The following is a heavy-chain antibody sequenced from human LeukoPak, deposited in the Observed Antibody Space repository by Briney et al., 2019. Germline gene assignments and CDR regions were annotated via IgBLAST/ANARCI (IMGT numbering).Heavy chain of an antibody. CDR3: ARDGAVLRFLEWLRAFDI. CDR1: GYTFTGYY. CDR2: INPDSGGT. Sequence: ASVTVSCKASGYTFTGYYMHWVRQAPGQGLEWMGWINPDSGGTNYAQKFQGRVTMTRDTSISTAYMELSRLRSDDTAVYYCARDGAVLRFLEWLRAFDIWGQGTMVTVSS. D-gene: IGHD3-3*01. V-gene: IGHV1-2*02. J-gene: IGHJ3*02.